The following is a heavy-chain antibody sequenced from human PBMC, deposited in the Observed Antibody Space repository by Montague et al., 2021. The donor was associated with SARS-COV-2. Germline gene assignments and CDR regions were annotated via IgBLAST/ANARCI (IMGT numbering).Heavy chain of an antibody. D-gene: IGHD3-3*01. CDR3: ARAGGFYDYWSGYFSSAGFFDP. CDR2: IYYSGST. CDR1: GGSVSRYY. V-gene: IGHV4-59*02. J-gene: IGHJ5*02. Sequence: SETLSLTCTVCGGSVSRYYWSWIRQSPGKGLQWLGYIYYSGSTDYNPSLKSRVTMSVDTSKNQLSLRLNSVTTADTAVYFCARAGGFYDYWSGYFSSAGFFDPWGQGILVTVSS.